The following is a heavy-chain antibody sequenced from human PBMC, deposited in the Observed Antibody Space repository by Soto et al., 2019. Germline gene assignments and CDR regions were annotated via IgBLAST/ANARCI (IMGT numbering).Heavy chain of an antibody. CDR2: INPSGGST. D-gene: IGHD2-15*01. V-gene: IGHV1-46*01. J-gene: IGHJ6*02. Sequence: ASVKVSCKASGYTFTSYYMHWVRQAPGQGLEWMGIINPSGGSTSYAQKFQGRVTMTRDTSTSTVYMEMSSLRSEDTAVYYCAKSFVEAATRGYYYYYGMDVWGQGTTVTVSS. CDR3: AKSFVEAATRGYYYYYGMDV. CDR1: GYTFTSYY.